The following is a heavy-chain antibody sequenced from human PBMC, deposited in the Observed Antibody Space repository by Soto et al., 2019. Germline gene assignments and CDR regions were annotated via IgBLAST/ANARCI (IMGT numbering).Heavy chain of an antibody. CDR1: GGTFSSYA. D-gene: IGHD1-20*01. CDR2: IIPIFGTA. Sequence: QIQLVQSGAEVKKPGSSVKVSCKASGGTFSSYAISWVRQAPGQGLEWMGGIIPIFGTANYVQKFQGRVTITADESASTAYMELSSLRSEDTAVYYCAREGKGSYNWGATVGRFDPWGQGTLVTVSS. CDR3: AREGKGSYNWGATVGRFDP. V-gene: IGHV1-69*12. J-gene: IGHJ5*02.